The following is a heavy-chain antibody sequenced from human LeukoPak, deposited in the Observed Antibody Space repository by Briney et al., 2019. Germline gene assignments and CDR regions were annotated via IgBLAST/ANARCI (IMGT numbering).Heavy chain of an antibody. Sequence: ASVKVSCKASGYTFTGHRVHWVRQAPGQGLEWMGWIDPNTGGTNYAQNFQGRVTMTRDTSIRTAYMEVSSLMIDDTAVYYCARDQGGYWGQGTPVTVSS. CDR2: IDPNTGGT. CDR1: GYTFTGHR. CDR3: ARDQGGY. J-gene: IGHJ4*02. V-gene: IGHV1-2*02.